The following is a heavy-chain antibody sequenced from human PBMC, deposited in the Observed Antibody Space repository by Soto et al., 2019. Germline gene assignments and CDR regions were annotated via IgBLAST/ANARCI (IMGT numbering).Heavy chain of an antibody. CDR3: ARDHCTNGVCPNYYYYYGMDG. V-gene: IGHV3-74*01. D-gene: IGHD2-8*01. CDR2: INSDGSST. Sequence: GGPLRLSCAASGFTFSSYWMHWVRQAPGKGLVWVSRINSDGSSTSYAASVKGRFTISRDTAKNTLYLQMNSLRADDTAVYYCARDHCTNGVCPNYYYYYGMDGWGQGTTVTVSS. CDR1: GFTFSSYW. J-gene: IGHJ6*02.